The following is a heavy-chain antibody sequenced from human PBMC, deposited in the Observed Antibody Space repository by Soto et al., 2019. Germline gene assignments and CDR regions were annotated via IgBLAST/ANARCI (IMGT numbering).Heavy chain of an antibody. D-gene: IGHD5-12*01. CDR3: ARGIVATIFPFDY. CDR1: GGSISSYY. Sequence: PSETLSLTCTVSGGSISSYYWSWIRQPPGKGLEWIGYIYYSGSTNYNPSLKSRVTISVDTSKNQFSLKLSSVTAADTAVYYCARGIVATIFPFDYWGQGTLVNVSS. J-gene: IGHJ4*02. V-gene: IGHV4-59*08. CDR2: IYYSGST.